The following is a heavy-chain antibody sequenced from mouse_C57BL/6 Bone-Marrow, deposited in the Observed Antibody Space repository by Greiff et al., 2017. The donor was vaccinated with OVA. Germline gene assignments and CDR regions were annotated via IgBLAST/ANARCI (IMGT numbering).Heavy chain of an antibody. CDR2: IWGGGST. V-gene: IGHV2-9*01. J-gene: IGHJ3*01. CDR1: GFSLTSYG. D-gene: IGHD1-1*01. Sequence: VKVVESGPGLVAPSQSLSITCTVSGFSLTSYGVDWVRQPPGKGLEWLGVIWGGGSTNYNSARMSRLSISKDNSKSQVFLKMNSLQTDDTAMYYCAKGRDGSSFRFAYWGQGTLVTVAA. CDR3: AKGRDGSSFRFAY.